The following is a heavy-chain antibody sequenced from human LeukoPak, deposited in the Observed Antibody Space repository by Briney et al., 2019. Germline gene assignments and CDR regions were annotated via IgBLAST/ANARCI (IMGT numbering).Heavy chain of an antibody. CDR1: GGSISSYY. J-gene: IGHJ1*01. Sequence: SETLSLTCTVSGGSISSYYWSWIRQPPGKGLEWIGYIYHSGSTYYNPSLKSRVTISVDRSKNQFSLKLSSVTAADTAVYYCARGHGGVRGLQYWGQGTLVTVSS. V-gene: IGHV4-59*12. CDR2: IYHSGST. CDR3: ARGHGGVRGLQY. D-gene: IGHD3-10*01.